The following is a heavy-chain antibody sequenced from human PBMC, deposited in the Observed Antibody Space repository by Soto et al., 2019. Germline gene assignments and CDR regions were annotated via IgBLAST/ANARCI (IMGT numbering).Heavy chain of an antibody. V-gene: IGHV3-7*04. CDR2: IKQDGSEK. CDR3: ARDLASTTIPKY. CDR1: GFTFSSYW. J-gene: IGHJ4*02. Sequence: EVQLVESGGGLVQPGGSLRLSCVASGFTFSSYWMSWVRQAPGKGLEWVANIKQDGSEKYYVDSVKGRFTISRDNAKNSLYLQMNSLRAEDTAVYYCARDLASTTIPKYWGQGTLVTVSS. D-gene: IGHD4-17*01.